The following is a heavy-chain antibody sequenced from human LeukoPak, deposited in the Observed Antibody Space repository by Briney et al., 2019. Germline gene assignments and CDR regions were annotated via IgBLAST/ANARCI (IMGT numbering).Heavy chain of an antibody. D-gene: IGHD6-19*01. V-gene: IGHV4-39*01. J-gene: IGHJ4*02. CDR1: GGLITTTTCY. Sequence: SETLSLTCTVSGGLITTTTCYWGWIRQSPGKGLEWIASIYYRGDTYYNASLGSRVSISIDTSKNQFSLKLNSMNAADTAVYFCARQPVVNRGAVASNFDSWGQGTLVTVSA. CDR3: ARQPVVNRGAVASNFDS. CDR2: IYYRGDT.